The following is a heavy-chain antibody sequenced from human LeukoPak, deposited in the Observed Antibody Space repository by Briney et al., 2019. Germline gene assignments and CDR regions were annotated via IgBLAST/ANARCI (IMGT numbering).Heavy chain of an antibody. CDR1: GGSISSGGYY. CDR2: IYYSGST. V-gene: IGHV4-31*03. Sequence: SQTLSLTCTVSGGSISSGGYYWSWIRQHPGKGLEWIGYIYYSGSTYYNPSLKSRVTISVDTSKNQFSLKLSSVTAADTAVYYCARDRYYDSSGYYGFDYWGQGTLVTVSS. J-gene: IGHJ4*02. CDR3: ARDRYYDSSGYYGFDY. D-gene: IGHD3-22*01.